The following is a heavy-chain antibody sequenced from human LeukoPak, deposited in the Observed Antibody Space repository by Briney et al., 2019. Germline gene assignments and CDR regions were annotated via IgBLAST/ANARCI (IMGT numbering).Heavy chain of an antibody. J-gene: IGHJ4*02. CDR3: ARGGPTGALDS. D-gene: IGHD7-27*01. CDR1: GFTFSSYW. Sequence: GGSLRLSCAASGFTFSSYWMTWVRQAPGKGLEWVANIKEDGSDKYYVDSLKGRFTISRDNAANSLYLQMNSLRPEDSAVYYCARGGPTGALDSWGQGTLVTVSS. CDR2: IKEDGSDK. V-gene: IGHV3-7*01.